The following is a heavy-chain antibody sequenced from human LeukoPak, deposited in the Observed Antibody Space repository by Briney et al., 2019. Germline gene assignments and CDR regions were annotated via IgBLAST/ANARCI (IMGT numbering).Heavy chain of an antibody. J-gene: IGHJ4*02. D-gene: IGHD6-19*01. CDR3: ARPLYSSCWYGGSLGY. V-gene: IGHV3-20*01. CDR2: INWNSGST. CDR1: GFNFDDHG. Sequence: GGSLRLSCAASGFNFDDHGMSWVRQAPGKGLEWVSGINWNSGSTSYADSVKGRSTISRDNAKNSLYLQMNSLRVEDTALYLCARPLYSSCWYGGSLGYWGRGTLVTVSS.